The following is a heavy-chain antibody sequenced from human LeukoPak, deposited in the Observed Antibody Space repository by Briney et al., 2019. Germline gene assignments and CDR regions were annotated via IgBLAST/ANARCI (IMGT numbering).Heavy chain of an antibody. CDR2: ISSSSSYI. V-gene: IGHV3-21*01. D-gene: IGHD3-3*01. CDR1: GSTFSSYS. Sequence: GGSLRLSCAASGSTFSSYSMNWVRQAPGKGLEWVSSISSSSSYIYYADSVKGRFTISRDNAKNSLYLQMNSLRAEDAAVYYCARAPLRFLEWLPNDAFDIWGQGTMVTVSS. CDR3: ARAPLRFLEWLPNDAFDI. J-gene: IGHJ3*02.